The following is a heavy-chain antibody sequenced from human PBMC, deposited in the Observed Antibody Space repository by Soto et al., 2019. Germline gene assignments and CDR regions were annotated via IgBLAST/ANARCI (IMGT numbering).Heavy chain of an antibody. CDR2: IYYSGST. CDR1: GGSISSSSYY. J-gene: IGHJ4*02. CDR3: AREYSTEEYFDY. D-gene: IGHD6-13*01. V-gene: IGHV4-39*02. Sequence: SETLSLTCTVSGGSISSSSYYWGWIRQPPGKGLEWIGSIYYSGSTYYNPSLKSRVTISVDTSKNQFSLKLSSVTAADTAAYYCAREYSTEEYFDYWGQGTLVTVSS.